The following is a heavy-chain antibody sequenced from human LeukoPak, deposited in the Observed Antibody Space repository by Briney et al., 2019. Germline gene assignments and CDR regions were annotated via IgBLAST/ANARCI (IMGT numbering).Heavy chain of an antibody. CDR1: GGSISSGSYY. CDR2: IYTSGST. D-gene: IGHD1-7*01. V-gene: IGHV4-61*02. CDR3: ARGGTGTTGGLFSHYYYYYYMDV. J-gene: IGHJ6*03. Sequence: SQTLSLTCTVSGGSISSGSYYWSWIRQPAGEGLEWIGRIYTSGSTNYNPSLKSRVTISEDTSKNQFSLKLSSVTAADTAVYYCARGGTGTTGGLFSHYYYYYYMDVWGKGTTVTVSS.